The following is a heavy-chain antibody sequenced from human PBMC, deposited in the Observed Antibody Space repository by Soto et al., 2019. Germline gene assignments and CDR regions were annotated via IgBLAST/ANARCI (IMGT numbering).Heavy chain of an antibody. CDR1: GYTFTSYG. CDR2: ISAYNGNT. J-gene: IGHJ4*02. CDR3: ARAYCSSTSCYEGFDY. Sequence: QVQLVQSGAEVKKPGASVKVSCKASGYTFTSYGISWVRQAPGQGLEWMGWISAYNGNTNYAQKLQGRVTTATDTSTSTAYMELRSLRSDDTAVYYCARAYCSSTSCYEGFDYWGQGTLVTVSS. D-gene: IGHD2-2*01. V-gene: IGHV1-18*01.